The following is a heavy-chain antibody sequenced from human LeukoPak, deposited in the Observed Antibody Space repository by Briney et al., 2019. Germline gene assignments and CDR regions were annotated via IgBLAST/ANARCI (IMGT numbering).Heavy chain of an antibody. CDR2: FDPEDGDA. Sequence: ASVKVSCKVSGYTLTEVSMHWVRHAPGKRLEWMGEFDPEDGDAIYAQTLQSRVTITEDTITSTGYIDLSSLRSEDTAVYYCATAPLHYYDGSGYYTQVISRSFDYWGQGALVTVSS. CDR3: ATAPLHYYDGSGYYTQVISRSFDY. J-gene: IGHJ4*02. V-gene: IGHV1-24*01. D-gene: IGHD3-22*01. CDR1: GYTLTEVS.